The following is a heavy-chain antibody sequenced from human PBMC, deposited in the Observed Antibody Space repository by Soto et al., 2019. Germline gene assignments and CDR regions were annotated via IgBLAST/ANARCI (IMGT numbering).Heavy chain of an antibody. CDR3: ARGGTPIDY. V-gene: IGHV3-23*01. CDR2: IRGVAGST. D-gene: IGHD3-16*01. J-gene: IGHJ4*02. Sequence: PGGSLRLSCAASGFTFSTFDMTWVRQAPGKGLEWVSLIRGVAGSTHYPDSVKGRFTISKDTSTSTAYMELRSLRSDDTAVYYCARGGTPIDYWGQGTLVTVSS. CDR1: GFTFSTFD.